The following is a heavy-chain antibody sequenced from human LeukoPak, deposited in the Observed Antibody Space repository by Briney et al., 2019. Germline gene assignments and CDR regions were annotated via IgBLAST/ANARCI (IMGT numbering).Heavy chain of an antibody. J-gene: IGHJ6*02. CDR3: ARDGQYSYGQPNTLYYYYGMDV. V-gene: IGHV4-61*01. CDR1: GGSVSSGSYY. Sequence: PSETLSLTCTVSGGSVSSGSYYWSWIRQPPGKGLEWIGYIYYRGSTNYNPSLKSRVTMSVDTSKNQFSLKLSSVTAADTAVYYCARDGQYSYGQPNTLYYYYGMDVWGQGTTVTVSS. D-gene: IGHD5-18*01. CDR2: IYYRGST.